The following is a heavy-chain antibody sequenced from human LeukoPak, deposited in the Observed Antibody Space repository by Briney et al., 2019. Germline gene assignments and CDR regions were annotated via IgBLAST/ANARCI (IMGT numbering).Heavy chain of an antibody. Sequence: SETLSLTCAVYGGSFSGYYWSWIRQPPGKGLEWIGEINHSGSTNYNPSLKSRVTISVDTSKNQFSLKLSSVTAADTAVYYCASRPGHSSSRYIVYFQHWGQGTLVTVSS. CDR2: INHSGST. J-gene: IGHJ1*01. CDR3: ASRPGHSSSRYIVYFQH. CDR1: GGSFSGYY. D-gene: IGHD6-13*01. V-gene: IGHV4-34*01.